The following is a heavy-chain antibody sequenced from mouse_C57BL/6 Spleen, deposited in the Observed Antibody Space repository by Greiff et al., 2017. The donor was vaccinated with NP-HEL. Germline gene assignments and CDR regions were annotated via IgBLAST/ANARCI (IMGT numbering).Heavy chain of an antibody. Sequence: VQLQQSGAELVKPGASVKLSCTASGFNIKDYYMHWVKQRTEQGLEWIGRIDPEDGETKYAPKFQGKATLTADTSSNTAYLQLSSLTSEDTAVYYCARGYYGSSPLDYWGQGTTLTVSS. V-gene: IGHV14-2*01. CDR3: ARGYYGSSPLDY. J-gene: IGHJ2*01. D-gene: IGHD1-1*01. CDR2: IDPEDGET. CDR1: GFNIKDYY.